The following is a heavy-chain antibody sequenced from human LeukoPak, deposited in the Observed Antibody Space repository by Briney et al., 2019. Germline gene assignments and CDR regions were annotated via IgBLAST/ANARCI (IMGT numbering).Heavy chain of an antibody. Sequence: SVKVSCKASGGTFSSYAISWVRQAPGQGLEWMGRIIPILGIANYAQKFQGRVTITADKPASTAYMELSSLRSEDTAVYYCARAGYYYGSGSQGDAFDIWGQGTMVTVSS. CDR2: IIPILGIA. CDR3: ARAGYYYGSGSQGDAFDI. D-gene: IGHD3-10*01. J-gene: IGHJ3*02. CDR1: GGTFSSYA. V-gene: IGHV1-69*04.